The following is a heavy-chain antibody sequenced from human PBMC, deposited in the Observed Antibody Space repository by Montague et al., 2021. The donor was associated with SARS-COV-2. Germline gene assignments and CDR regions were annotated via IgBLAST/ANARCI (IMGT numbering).Heavy chain of an antibody. CDR1: GFSLSTSGVG. CDR3: AHSRITMVRGVINYYGMDV. V-gene: IGHV2-5*02. CDR2: IYWDDDK. D-gene: IGHD3-10*01. Sequence: PALVKPTQTLTLTCTFSGFSLSTSGVGVGWIRQPPGKALEWLALIYWDDDKRYSPSLKSWLTITKDTSKNQVVLTMTNMDPVDTATYYCAHSRITMVRGVINYYGMDVWGQGTTVTVSS. J-gene: IGHJ6*02.